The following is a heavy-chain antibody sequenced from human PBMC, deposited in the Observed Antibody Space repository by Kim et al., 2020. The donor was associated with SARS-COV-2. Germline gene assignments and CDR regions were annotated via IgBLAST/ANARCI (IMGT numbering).Heavy chain of an antibody. V-gene: IGHV5-51*01. CDR2: SET. CDR3: ARRGYTDY. J-gene: IGHJ4*02. Sequence: SETRYRPSFQGQVTISADKSISTAYLQWSSLKASDTAMYYCARRGYTDYWGQGTLVTVSS. D-gene: IGHD5-12*01.